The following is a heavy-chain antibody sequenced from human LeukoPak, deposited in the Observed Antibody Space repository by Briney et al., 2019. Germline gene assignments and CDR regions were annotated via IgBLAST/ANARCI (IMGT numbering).Heavy chain of an antibody. V-gene: IGHV3-74*01. D-gene: IGHD6-13*01. Sequence: GGSLRLSCAASGFTFSNYWMHWVRQAPGKGLVWVSRINTDGSSTNYADSVKGRFTISRDNAKNTLYLQMNSLRAEDTAAYFCARSGGDGSSWYPPDYWGQGTLVTVSS. J-gene: IGHJ4*02. CDR3: ARSGGDGSSWYPPDY. CDR1: GFTFSNYW. CDR2: INTDGSST.